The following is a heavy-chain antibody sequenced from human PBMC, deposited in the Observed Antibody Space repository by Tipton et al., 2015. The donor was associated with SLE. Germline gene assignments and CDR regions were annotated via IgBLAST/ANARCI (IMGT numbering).Heavy chain of an antibody. CDR3: ARHTSLQSYWYLDL. D-gene: IGHD4-11*01. CDR2: IYYSGST. V-gene: IGHV4-59*11. J-gene: IGHJ2*01. CDR1: GGSLSSHY. Sequence: TLSLTCTVSGGSLSSHYWSWVRQPPGKGLELIGYIYYSGSTKYYNPSLKSRVTISIDTSKNQFSLRVSSVTAADTAVYYCARHTSLQSYWYLDLWGRGTLVTVSS.